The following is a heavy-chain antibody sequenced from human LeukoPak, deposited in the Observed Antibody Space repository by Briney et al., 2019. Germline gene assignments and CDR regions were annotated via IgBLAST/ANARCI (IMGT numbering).Heavy chain of an antibody. Sequence: GGSLRLSCAASGFTFSTNAMGWVRQAPGKGLERVSAISGSGGDTYYADSVKGRFTISRDNSKNTLYLQMNSLRAEDTAVYYCAKELIILPTGTVAFDFWGQGTMVPVSS. CDR1: GFTFSTNA. V-gene: IGHV3-23*01. CDR3: AKELIILPTGTVAFDF. CDR2: ISGSGGDT. D-gene: IGHD1-1*01. J-gene: IGHJ3*01.